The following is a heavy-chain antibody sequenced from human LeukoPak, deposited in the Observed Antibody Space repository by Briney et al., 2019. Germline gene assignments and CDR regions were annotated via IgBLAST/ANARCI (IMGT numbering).Heavy chain of an antibody. J-gene: IGHJ3*02. CDR3: ARRTDAVDDAFDI. Sequence: SVKVSCKASGDNFNNYAVNWVRQAPGQGLQWMGRIIPALDTANYAHNFQGRLTITADKSTKTAYMELSSLQSEDTGLYFCARRTDAVDDAFDIWGQGTMLIVSS. V-gene: IGHV1-69*04. CDR2: IIPALDTA. CDR1: GDNFNNYA. D-gene: IGHD3/OR15-3a*01.